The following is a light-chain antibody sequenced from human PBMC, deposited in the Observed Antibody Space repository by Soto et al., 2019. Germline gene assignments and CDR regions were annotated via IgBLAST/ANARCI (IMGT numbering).Light chain of an antibody. CDR2: GAS. V-gene: IGKV3-20*01. CDR1: QSVSSSY. J-gene: IGKJ2*01. Sequence: EIVLTQSPGTLSLSPGERATLSCRASQSVSSSYLAWYQQKPGQAPRPLIYGASSRATGIPDRFSGSGSGTDSTLTISRLEPEDFAVYYSLQYGSSPYTFGQGTKLETK. CDR3: LQYGSSPYT.